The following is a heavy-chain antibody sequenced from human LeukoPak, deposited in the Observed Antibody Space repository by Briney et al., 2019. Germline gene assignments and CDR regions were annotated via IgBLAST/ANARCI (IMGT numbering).Heavy chain of an antibody. D-gene: IGHD6-13*01. J-gene: IGHJ3*02. V-gene: IGHV1-58*02. CDR3: AAGYSSSWFRAFDI. CDR2: IVVGSGNT. CDR1: GFTFTSSA. Sequence: SVKVSCKASGFTFTSSAMQWVRQARGQRLEWIGWIVVGSGNTNYAQKFQERVTITRGMSTSTAYMELSSLRSEDTAVYYCAAGYSSSWFRAFDIWGQGTMVTVSS.